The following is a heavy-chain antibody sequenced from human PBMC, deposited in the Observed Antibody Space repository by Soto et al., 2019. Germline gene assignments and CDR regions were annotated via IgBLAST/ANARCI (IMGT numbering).Heavy chain of an antibody. CDR1: GGSISSGGYS. Sequence: PSETLSLTCAVSGGSISSGGYSWSWIRQPPGKGLEWIGYIYHSGSTYYNPSLKSRVTISVDRSKNQFSLALTSVTAADTAIYYCARGSTTEKVDSWGQVILVTVSS. CDR2: IYHSGST. J-gene: IGHJ4*02. CDR3: ARGSTTEKVDS. V-gene: IGHV4-30-2*01.